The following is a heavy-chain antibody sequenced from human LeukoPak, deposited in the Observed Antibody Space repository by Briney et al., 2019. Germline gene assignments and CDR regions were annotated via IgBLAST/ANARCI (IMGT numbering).Heavy chain of an antibody. CDR1: GFTFSNYW. D-gene: IGHD6-19*01. CDR3: VNMRGGAVAGTRSDY. V-gene: IGHV3-74*01. CDR2: INSDGSST. Sequence: PGRSLRLSCAASGFTFSNYWMHWVRQAPGKGLVWVSRINSDGSSTSYADSVKGRFTISRDNAKNTLYLQMNSLRAEDTAVYYCVNMRGGAVAGTRSDYWGQGTLVTVSS. J-gene: IGHJ4*02.